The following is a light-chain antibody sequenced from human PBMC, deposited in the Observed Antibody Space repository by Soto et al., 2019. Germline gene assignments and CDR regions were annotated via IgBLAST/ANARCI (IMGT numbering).Light chain of an antibody. CDR1: QNININ. V-gene: IGKV3-15*01. CDR2: GAS. Sequence: EIVMTQSPLTLSVSPGERATLSCRASQNININLAWYQQRPGQAPRVLIYGASTRATGIPARFSGSGSGTEFTLTISSLQSEDFAVYYCQQYNNWPPLTFGGGTKVEIK. CDR3: QQYNNWPPLT. J-gene: IGKJ4*01.